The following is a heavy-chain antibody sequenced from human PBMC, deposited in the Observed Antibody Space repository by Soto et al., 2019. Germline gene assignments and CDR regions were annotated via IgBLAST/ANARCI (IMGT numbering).Heavy chain of an antibody. CDR3: ATLNYAYYYMGV. CDR1: GDSISSTSYY. V-gene: IGHV4-39*01. CDR2: IYYGGST. Sequence: SETLSLTCTVSGDSISSTSYYWGWVRQPPGKGLEWIGTIYYGGSTYYNPSLTSRVTISIDTSKNQFSLKLNSVTAADTAVYYCATLNYAYYYMGVWGKGTTVTVSS. J-gene: IGHJ6*03.